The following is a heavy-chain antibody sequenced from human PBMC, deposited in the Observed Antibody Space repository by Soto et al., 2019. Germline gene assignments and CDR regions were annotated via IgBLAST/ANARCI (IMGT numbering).Heavy chain of an antibody. V-gene: IGHV3-30*18. CDR2: ISFDGSNK. CDR1: GFTFSNYG. D-gene: IGHD3-3*01. J-gene: IGHJ6*02. CDR3: AKDLAEWSLYGYYYGMDV. Sequence: AGGSLRLSCAASGFTFSNYGMHWVRQAPGKGLEWVAIISFDGSNKYYADSVKGRFTISRDNSKDTLYLQMTSLRAEDTAVYYCAKDLAEWSLYGYYYGMDVWGQGTTVTVSS.